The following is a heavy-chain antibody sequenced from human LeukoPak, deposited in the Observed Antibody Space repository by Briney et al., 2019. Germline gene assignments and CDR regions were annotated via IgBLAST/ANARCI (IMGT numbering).Heavy chain of an antibody. Sequence: SETLSLTXAVSGYSISSGYYWGWIRQPPGKWLEWIESIYHSGSTYYNPSLKSRVTISVDTSKNQFSLKLSSVTAADTAVYYCARQKGELIVVVPAAPDYWGQGTLVTVSS. J-gene: IGHJ4*02. D-gene: IGHD2-2*01. V-gene: IGHV4-38-2*01. CDR3: ARQKGELIVVVPAAPDY. CDR1: GYSISSGYY. CDR2: IYHSGST.